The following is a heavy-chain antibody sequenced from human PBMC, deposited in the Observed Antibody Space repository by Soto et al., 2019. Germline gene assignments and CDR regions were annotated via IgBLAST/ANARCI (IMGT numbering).Heavy chain of an antibody. Sequence: EVQLVESGGGLVQPGRSLRLSCAASGFTFDDYAMHWVRQAPGKGLEWVSGITWNSGSIGYADSVKGRFIISRDNAKSSLYLQLNSLRAGDTALYYCTKERTGEIYWGQGTLVTVSS. CDR3: TKERTGEIY. CDR1: GFTFDDYA. D-gene: IGHD7-27*01. J-gene: IGHJ4*02. CDR2: ITWNSGSI. V-gene: IGHV3-9*01.